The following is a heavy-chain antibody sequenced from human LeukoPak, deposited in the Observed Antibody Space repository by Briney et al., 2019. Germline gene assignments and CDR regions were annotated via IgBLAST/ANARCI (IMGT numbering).Heavy chain of an antibody. CDR1: GFIFSDFA. J-gene: IGHJ5*02. Sequence: GGSLRVSCAASGFIFSDFAMSWVRQAPGKGLEWVASISSSGDKSNYGDSVKGRFSILRDNSKNTVILQMNRLRAEDTALYYCANYHNILTAGFHNWGQGTLVTVSS. V-gene: IGHV3-23*01. D-gene: IGHD3-9*01. CDR2: ISSSGDKS. CDR3: ANYHNILTAGFHN.